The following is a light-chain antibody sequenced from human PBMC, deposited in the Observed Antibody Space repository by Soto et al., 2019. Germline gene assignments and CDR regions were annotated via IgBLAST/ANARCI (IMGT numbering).Light chain of an antibody. CDR2: DAS. V-gene: IGKV1-33*01. J-gene: IGKJ5*01. Sequence: DIQMTQSPSSLSASVGDRLTITCQASQDISNYLNWYQQKPGKAPKLLIYDASNLETGVPSRFSGSGSGTDFTFTVSSLQPEDIATYYCQQYDNLPPVFGQGTRLEIK. CDR3: QQYDNLPPV. CDR1: QDISNY.